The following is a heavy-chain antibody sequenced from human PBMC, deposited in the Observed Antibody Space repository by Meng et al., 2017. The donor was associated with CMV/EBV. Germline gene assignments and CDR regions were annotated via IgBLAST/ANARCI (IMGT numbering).Heavy chain of an antibody. CDR1: GFTFSSSW. CDR2: IKCDGSEK. V-gene: IGHV3-52*01. Sequence: GGSLRLSCAASGFTFSSSWMHWVCQAPEKGLEWVADIKCDGSEKYYVDSVKGRLTISRDNAKNSLYLQVNSLRAEDMTVYYCVRIDGIRGGFDSWGQGTLVTVSS. D-gene: IGHD3-10*01. CDR3: VRIDGIRGGFDS. J-gene: IGHJ4*02.